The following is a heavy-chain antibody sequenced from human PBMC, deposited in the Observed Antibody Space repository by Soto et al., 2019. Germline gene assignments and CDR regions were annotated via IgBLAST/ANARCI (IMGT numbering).Heavy chain of an antibody. D-gene: IGHD1-1*01. CDR3: AKDLGTTGTAAGDY. J-gene: IGHJ4*02. Sequence: SETLSLTCTVSGGSVGSCSYYWSWIRQPPGKGLEWIGYIYYSGSTNYNPSVKGRFTISRDNSKNTLYLQMNSLRAEDTAVYYCAKDLGTTGTAAGDYWGQGTLVTVSS. CDR1: GGSVGSCSYY. CDR2: IYYSGST. V-gene: IGHV4-61*01.